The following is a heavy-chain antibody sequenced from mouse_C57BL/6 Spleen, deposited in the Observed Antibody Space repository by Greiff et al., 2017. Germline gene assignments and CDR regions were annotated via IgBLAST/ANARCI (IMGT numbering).Heavy chain of an antibody. Sequence: VKLVESGPGLVQPSQSLSITCTVSGFSLTSYGVHWVRQSPGKGLEWLGVIWSGGSTDYNTAFISRQSISKDNSKSQVFFKMNSLQADDTAIYYCARTDYDGYYLDYWGQGTTLTVSS. V-gene: IGHV2-2*01. CDR2: IWSGGST. J-gene: IGHJ2*01. CDR3: ARTDYDGYYLDY. CDR1: GFSLTSYG. D-gene: IGHD2-4*01.